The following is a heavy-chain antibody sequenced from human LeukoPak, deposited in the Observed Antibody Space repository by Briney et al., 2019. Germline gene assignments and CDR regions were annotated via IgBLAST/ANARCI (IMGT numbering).Heavy chain of an antibody. V-gene: IGHV7-4-1*02. J-gene: IGHJ4*02. CDR2: INTKTGNP. CDR1: GYTFTGHA. D-gene: IGHD6-19*01. Sequence: ASVKVSCKASGYTFTGHAMNWVRQAPGQGPEWMGYINTKTGNPTYAQGFTGRFVFSLDTSVSTAYLQISSLKPEDTGVYYCAKGGWVAVTGMDSWGQGTLVTVSS. CDR3: AKGGWVAVTGMDS.